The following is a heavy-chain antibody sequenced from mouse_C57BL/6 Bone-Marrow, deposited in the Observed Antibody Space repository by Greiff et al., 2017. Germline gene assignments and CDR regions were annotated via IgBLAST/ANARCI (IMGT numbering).Heavy chain of an antibody. Sequence: EVKLVESGEGLVKPGGSLKLSCAASGFTFSSYAMSWVRQTPEKRLEWVAYISSGGDYIYYADTVKGRFTISRDNARNTLYLQMSSLKSEETAMYYCTRAPNWYFDVWGTGTTVTVSS. J-gene: IGHJ1*03. CDR1: GFTFSSYA. CDR3: TRAPNWYFDV. CDR2: ISSGGDYI. V-gene: IGHV5-9-1*02.